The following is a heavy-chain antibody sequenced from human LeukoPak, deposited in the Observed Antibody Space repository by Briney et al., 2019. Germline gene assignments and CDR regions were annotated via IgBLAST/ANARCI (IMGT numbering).Heavy chain of an antibody. Sequence: SETLSLTCAVYGGSFSGYYWSWIRQPPGKGLEWIGEINHSGSTNYNPSLKSRVTISVDTSKNQFSLKLSSVTAADTAVYYCARVRRSYGGCYYYYGMDVWGQGTTVTVSS. CDR3: ARVRRSYGGCYYYYGMDV. CDR2: INHSGST. CDR1: GGSFSGYY. V-gene: IGHV4-34*01. J-gene: IGHJ6*02. D-gene: IGHD5-18*01.